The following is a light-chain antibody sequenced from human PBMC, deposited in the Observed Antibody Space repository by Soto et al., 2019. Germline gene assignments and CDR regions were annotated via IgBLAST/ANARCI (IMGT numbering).Light chain of an antibody. Sequence: DIQMTQSPSSLSASVGDRVTITCRASQSISSYVNWYQQKPGKAPKLLIYAASSLQSGVPSRFSGRGSGTDFTLTISSLHPEDFATYYCQQSYRTLFTFGPGTKVDIK. CDR3: QQSYRTLFT. CDR1: QSISSY. CDR2: AAS. J-gene: IGKJ3*01. V-gene: IGKV1-39*01.